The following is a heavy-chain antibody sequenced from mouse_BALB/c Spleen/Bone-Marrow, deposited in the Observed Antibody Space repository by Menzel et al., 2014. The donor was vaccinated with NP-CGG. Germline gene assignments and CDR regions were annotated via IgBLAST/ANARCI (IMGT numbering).Heavy chain of an antibody. J-gene: IGHJ3*01. D-gene: IGHD2-1*01. CDR2: IRNKANGYTT. Sequence: EVQGVESGGGLVQPGGSLRLSCATSGFTFTDYYMSWVRQPPGKALEWLGFIRNKANGYTTEYSASVKGRFTISRDNSQNILYLQMNTLRAEDSATYYCARDCGNYVRFAYWGQGTLVTVSA. CDR3: ARDCGNYVRFAY. CDR1: GFTFTDYY. V-gene: IGHV7-3*02.